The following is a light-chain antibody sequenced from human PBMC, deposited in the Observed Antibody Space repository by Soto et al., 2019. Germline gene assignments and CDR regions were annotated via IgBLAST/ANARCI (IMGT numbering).Light chain of an antibody. CDR3: CSYAGSSTL. V-gene: IGLV2-23*01. CDR1: SSDVGSYNL. CDR2: EGS. Sequence: QSALTQPASVSGSPGQSITISCTGTSSDVGSYNLVSWYQQHPGKAPKLLIYEGSKRTSGVSNRFSGYKSGNTASLTISGLQAEDEVDYYCCSYAGSSTLFGGGTKLTVL. J-gene: IGLJ2*01.